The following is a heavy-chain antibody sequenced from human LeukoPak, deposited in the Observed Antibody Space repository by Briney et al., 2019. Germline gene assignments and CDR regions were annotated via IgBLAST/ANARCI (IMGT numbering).Heavy chain of an antibody. V-gene: IGHV3-7*01. J-gene: IGHJ6*02. D-gene: IGHD3-10*01. CDR3: ARDRSGMDV. CDR1: GFTFRRYW. Sequence: GGSLRLSCAASGFTFRRYWMRWARQASGKGLEWVANIKQDGSEKYYVHSVKGRFTISRDNAKNSLYLQMNSLRAEDTAVYYCARDRSGMDVWGQGTTVTVSS. CDR2: IKQDGSEK.